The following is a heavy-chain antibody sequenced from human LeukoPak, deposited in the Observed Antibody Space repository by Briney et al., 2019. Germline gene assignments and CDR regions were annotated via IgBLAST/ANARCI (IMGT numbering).Heavy chain of an antibody. J-gene: IGHJ3*02. CDR1: GFTFSSYA. V-gene: IGHV3-30-3*01. CDR3: AREGGYDAFDI. Sequence: GGSLRLSCAASGFTFSSYAMHWVRQAPGKGLEWVAVISYDGSNKYYADSVKGRFTISRDNSKITLYLQMNSLRAEDTAVYYCAREGGYDAFDIWSQGTMVTVSS. CDR2: ISYDGSNK. D-gene: IGHD3-16*01.